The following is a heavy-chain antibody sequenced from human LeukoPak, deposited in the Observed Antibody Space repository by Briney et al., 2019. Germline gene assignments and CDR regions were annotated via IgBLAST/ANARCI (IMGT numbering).Heavy chain of an antibody. CDR3: ARQGDSSGYWFDP. D-gene: IGHD6-25*01. CDR2: IYNTGST. CDR1: GGSISNYY. J-gene: IGHJ5*02. Sequence: SETLSLTCTVSGGSISNYYWSWIRQSPGKGLEWIGYIYNTGSTSYNPSLKSRVTISVDTSKNRFSLKLSSVTVADTAVYYCARQGDSSGYWFDPWGQGTLVIVSS. V-gene: IGHV4-59*08.